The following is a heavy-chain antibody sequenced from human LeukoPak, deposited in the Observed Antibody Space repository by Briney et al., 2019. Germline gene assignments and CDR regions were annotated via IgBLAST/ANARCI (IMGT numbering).Heavy chain of an antibody. CDR1: GFTFTSYA. CDR3: ARATSGSRGGYNWHFDF. V-gene: IGHV3-23*01. D-gene: IGHD5-24*01. Sequence: GGSLRLSCAASGFTFTSYAVSWVRQAPGKGLEWVSAISGGDGSTYYADSVKGRFTISRDNAKNSLYLQMNSLRAEDTAVYYCARATSGSRGGYNWHFDFWGQGTLVTVSS. CDR2: ISGGDGST. J-gene: IGHJ4*02.